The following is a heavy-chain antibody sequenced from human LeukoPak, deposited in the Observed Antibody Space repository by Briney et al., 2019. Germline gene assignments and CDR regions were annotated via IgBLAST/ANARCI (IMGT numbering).Heavy chain of an antibody. D-gene: IGHD6-19*01. J-gene: IGHJ3*02. CDR1: GGSVRSFY. V-gene: IGHV4-34*01. Sequence: SETLSLTCTVSGGSVRSFYWSWIRQPPGKGLEWIGEINHSGSTNYNPSLKSRVTISVDTSKNQFSLKFTSMTAADTAVYYCARSSKTQWLSPGDGFDIWGRGTLVTVSS. CDR3: ARSSKTQWLSPGDGFDI. CDR2: INHSGST.